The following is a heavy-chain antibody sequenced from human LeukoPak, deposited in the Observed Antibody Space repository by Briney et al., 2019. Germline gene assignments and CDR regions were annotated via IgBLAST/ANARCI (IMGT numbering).Heavy chain of an antibody. CDR2: INPNSGGT. V-gene: IGHV1-2*06. J-gene: IGHJ4*02. CDR1: GYTFTSYG. CDR3: ARYSNSQSPFDY. Sequence: ASVKVSCKASGYTFTSYGISWVRQAPGQGLEWMGRINPNSGGTNYAQKFQGRVTMTRDTSISTAYMELSRLRSDDTAVYYCARYSNSQSPFDYWGQGTLSPSPQ. D-gene: IGHD4-11*01.